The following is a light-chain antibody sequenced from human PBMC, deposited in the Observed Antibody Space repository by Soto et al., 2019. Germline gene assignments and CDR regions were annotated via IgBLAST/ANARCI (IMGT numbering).Light chain of an antibody. J-gene: IGKJ3*01. Sequence: DIVMTQSPLSLPVTPGEPASISCRSSQSLLHSNGYNYLDWYLQKPGQSPQLLIYLGSNRASGVPDRFSGSGSGTEFTLKISRVEAEDVGVYYCMQTLQTPQFTFGPGTKVDI. CDR2: LGS. V-gene: IGKV2-28*01. CDR3: MQTLQTPQFT. CDR1: QSLLHSNGYNY.